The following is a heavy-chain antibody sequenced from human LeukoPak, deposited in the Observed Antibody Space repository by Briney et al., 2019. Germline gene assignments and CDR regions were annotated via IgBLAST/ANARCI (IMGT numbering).Heavy chain of an antibody. CDR3: ARVVGATEYFDY. CDR2: INPNSGGT. D-gene: IGHD1-26*01. V-gene: IGHV1-2*02. J-gene: IGHJ4*02. CDR1: GYTFTGYY. Sequence: GASVKVSCKASGYTFTGYYMHWVRQAPGQGLEWMGWINPNSGGTNYAQKFQGRVTMTRDTSISTAYMELSRLRSDDTAGYYCARVVGATEYFDYWGQGTLVTVSS.